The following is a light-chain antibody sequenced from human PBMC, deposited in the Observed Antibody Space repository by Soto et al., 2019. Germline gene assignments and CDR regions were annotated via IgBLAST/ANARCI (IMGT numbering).Light chain of an antibody. Sequence: ESVLTQSPGTLSLSPGERATLSCRASQSVSSNYLAWYQQKPGQAPRLLIYGASTRATGIPDRFSGSGSGTDFTLTISGLEPEDSAVYYCHQYGSSPTWTFGQGTKVEIK. CDR2: GAS. V-gene: IGKV3-20*01. J-gene: IGKJ1*01. CDR1: QSVSSNY. CDR3: HQYGSSPTWT.